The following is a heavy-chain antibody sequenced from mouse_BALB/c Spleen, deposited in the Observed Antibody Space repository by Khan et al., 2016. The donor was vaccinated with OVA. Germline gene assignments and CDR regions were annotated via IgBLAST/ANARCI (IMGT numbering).Heavy chain of an antibody. Sequence: QIQLVQSGPELKKPGETVKISCKASGYTFTDYSMHWVKQAPGKGLKWMGWINTETGEPTYADDFKGRFAFSLETSDRTAYLQINNLKKEDTATYFRARNYYGNYGAMDYWGQGTSVTVSS. V-gene: IGHV9-2-1*01. CDR3: ARNYYGNYGAMDY. D-gene: IGHD2-1*01. J-gene: IGHJ4*01. CDR2: INTETGEP. CDR1: GYTFTDYS.